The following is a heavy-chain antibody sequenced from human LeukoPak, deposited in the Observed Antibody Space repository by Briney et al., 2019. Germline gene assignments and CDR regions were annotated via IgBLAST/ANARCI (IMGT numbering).Heavy chain of an antibody. J-gene: IGHJ4*02. Sequence: SETLSLTCAVYGGSFSGYYWSWIRQPPGKGLEWIGEINQSGRTNYNPSLKSRVTMSLDTSKNQFSLKLSSVTAADTAVYYCARTLSRWDLFDYWGQGTLVTVSS. V-gene: IGHV4-34*01. CDR3: ARTLSRWDLFDY. D-gene: IGHD1-26*01. CDR2: INQSGRT. CDR1: GGSFSGYY.